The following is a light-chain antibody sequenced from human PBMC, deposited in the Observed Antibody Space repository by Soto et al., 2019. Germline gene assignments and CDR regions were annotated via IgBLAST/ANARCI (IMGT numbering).Light chain of an antibody. V-gene: IGKV3-20*01. Sequence: ETLLTQSPGTLSLSPGERATLSCRASQSVVGNYLAWYQQKPGQAPRLLIYGASTRATGIPDRFSGSGSETDFTLTISRLEPEDFAVYYCQQYGTSPITFGQGTRLEIK. CDR3: QQYGTSPIT. J-gene: IGKJ5*01. CDR1: QSVVGNY. CDR2: GAS.